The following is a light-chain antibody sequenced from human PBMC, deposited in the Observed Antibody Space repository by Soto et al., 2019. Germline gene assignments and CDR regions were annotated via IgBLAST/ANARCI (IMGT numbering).Light chain of an antibody. CDR3: QHRTNWPPVT. CDR1: QSVGSH. Sequence: EIVLTQSPATLSLSPGERAALSCRASQSVGSHLAWYQQKPGQPPRLLIYDASNGATGIPARFSGSGSGTDFTLTISSLEHEDFAVYYCQHRTNWPPVTFGQGTRLEIK. CDR2: DAS. V-gene: IGKV3-11*01. J-gene: IGKJ5*01.